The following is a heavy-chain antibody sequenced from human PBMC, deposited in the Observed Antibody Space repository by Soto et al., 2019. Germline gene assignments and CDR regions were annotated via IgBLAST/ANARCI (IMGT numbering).Heavy chain of an antibody. CDR3: AIDYDILTDELQFLHDYTMDV. J-gene: IGHJ6*02. V-gene: IGHV1-2*02. CDR1: GYTFTSFD. D-gene: IGHD3-9*01. CDR2: IKPGRGAT. Sequence: GSSVKVAFKASGYTFTSFDIHWLRQAPVQGPDWLGMIKPGRGATNYAQKFQGRVTMTRDTSMRTVYMELSRLTSDDTAVYYCAIDYDILTDELQFLHDYTMDVWGQGTTVTVSS.